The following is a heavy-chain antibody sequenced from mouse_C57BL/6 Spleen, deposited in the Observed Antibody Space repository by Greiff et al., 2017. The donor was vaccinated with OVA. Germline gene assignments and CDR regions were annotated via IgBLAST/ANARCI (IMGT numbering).Heavy chain of an antibody. J-gene: IGHJ2*01. CDR3: AREDDTTVAALYYFDY. D-gene: IGHD1-1*01. V-gene: IGHV1-64*01. Sequence: QVQLQQPGAELVKPGASVKLSCKASGYTFTSYWMHWVKQRPGQGLEWIGMIHPNSGSTNYNEKFKSKATLTVDKSSSTAYMQLSSLTSEDSAVYYCAREDDTTVAALYYFDYWGQGTTLTVSS. CDR2: IHPNSGST. CDR1: GYTFTSYW.